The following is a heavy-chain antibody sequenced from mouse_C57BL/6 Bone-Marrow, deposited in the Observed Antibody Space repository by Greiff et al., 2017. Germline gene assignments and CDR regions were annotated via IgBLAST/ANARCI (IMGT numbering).Heavy chain of an antibody. Sequence: EVKLQESGPGLAKPSQTLSLTCSVTGYSITTDYWNWIRKFPGNKLEYMGYISYSGNTYYNPSLKSRISITRDTSKNQYYLQLNSVTSEYTDTYDCARGDYYGSIYLFAYWGQGTLVTVSA. V-gene: IGHV3-8*01. D-gene: IGHD1-1*01. CDR2: ISYSGNT. CDR3: ARGDYYGSIYLFAY. CDR1: GYSITTDY. J-gene: IGHJ3*01.